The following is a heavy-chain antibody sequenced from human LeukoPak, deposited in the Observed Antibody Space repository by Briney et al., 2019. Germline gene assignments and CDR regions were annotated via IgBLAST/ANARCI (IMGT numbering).Heavy chain of an antibody. CDR3: ARVVGREWERLKSSDWFDP. CDR2: IYYSGTT. Sequence: PSETLSLTCTVSGGSISSDGYYWSWIRQHPGKGLEWIGYIYYSGTTYHNPSLKSRVTISVDTSKNQFSLKLSSVTAADTAVYYCARVVGREWERLKSSDWFDPWGQGTLVTVSS. D-gene: IGHD1-26*01. V-gene: IGHV4-31*03. J-gene: IGHJ5*02. CDR1: GGSISSDGYY.